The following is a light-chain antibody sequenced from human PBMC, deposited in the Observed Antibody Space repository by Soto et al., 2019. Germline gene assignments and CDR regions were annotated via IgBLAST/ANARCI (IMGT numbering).Light chain of an antibody. Sequence: DIQMTQSPSSLSASVGDRVTITCQASHDINKYLNWYQEKPGKAPKLLIYDASNLQTGVPSRFSGSGSGTHFTFTISSLQPEDIATYYCQRYDSLPPTFGQGTRLEIK. CDR3: QRYDSLPPT. CDR2: DAS. V-gene: IGKV1-33*01. J-gene: IGKJ5*01. CDR1: HDINKY.